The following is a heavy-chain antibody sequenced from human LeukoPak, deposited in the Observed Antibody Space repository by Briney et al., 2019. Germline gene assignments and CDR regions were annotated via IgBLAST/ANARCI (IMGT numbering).Heavy chain of an antibody. CDR3: ARDRSGYDHDAFDI. J-gene: IGHJ3*02. CDR2: IYYSGST. Sequence: SETLSLTCTVSGGSISSSSYYWGWIRQPPGKGLEWIGSIYYSGSTYYNPSLKSRVTISVDTSKNQFSLKLSSVTAADTAVYYCARDRSGYDHDAFDIWGQGTMVTVSS. V-gene: IGHV4-39*07. CDR1: GGSISSSSYY. D-gene: IGHD5-12*01.